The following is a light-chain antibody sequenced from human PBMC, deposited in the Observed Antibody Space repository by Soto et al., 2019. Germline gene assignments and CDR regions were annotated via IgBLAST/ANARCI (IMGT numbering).Light chain of an antibody. CDR2: DAS. J-gene: IGKJ3*01. CDR3: QQYDQLPLTFT. V-gene: IGKV1-33*01. Sequence: DIQMTQSPSSLSASVGDRVTITCQANQDINYYLNWYQQKPGKAPKLLIYDASNLATGVPSRFSGSVSGTDATFNISSLKPEDVSTYYWQQYDQLPLTFTFGPGTKVNVK. CDR1: QDINYY.